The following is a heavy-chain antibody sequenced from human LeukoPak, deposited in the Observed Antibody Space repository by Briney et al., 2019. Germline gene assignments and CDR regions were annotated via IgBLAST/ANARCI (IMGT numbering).Heavy chain of an antibody. CDR1: GFTFSSYW. CDR2: IKEDGSEK. Sequence: GGSLRLSCAASGFTFSSYWMNWVRQAPGRGLEWVANIKEDGSEKYYVDSVKGRFTISRDNAKNSLYLQMSNLRAEDTAVYFCARGGGLDVWGQGATVTVSS. J-gene: IGHJ6*02. D-gene: IGHD3-16*01. CDR3: ARGGGLDV. V-gene: IGHV3-7*03.